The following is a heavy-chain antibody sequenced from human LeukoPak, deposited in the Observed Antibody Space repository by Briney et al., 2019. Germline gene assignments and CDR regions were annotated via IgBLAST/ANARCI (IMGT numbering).Heavy chain of an antibody. V-gene: IGHV1-18*04. CDR3: ARIIYYGSVSYYSYFDY. CDR2: ISAYNGNT. CDR1: GYTFTSYG. D-gene: IGHD3-10*01. J-gene: IGHJ4*02. Sequence: ASVKVSCKASGYTFTSYGISWVRQAPGQGLEWMGWISAYNGNTNYAQKLQGRVTMTTDTSTSTAYMELRSLRSDDTAVYYCARIIYYGSVSYYSYFDYWGQGTLVTVSS.